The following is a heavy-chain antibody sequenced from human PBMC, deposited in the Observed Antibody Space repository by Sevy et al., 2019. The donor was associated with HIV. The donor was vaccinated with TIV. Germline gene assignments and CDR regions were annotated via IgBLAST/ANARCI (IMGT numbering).Heavy chain of an antibody. D-gene: IGHD3-22*01. CDR3: AKGDYYDTQNSPYYFDY. CDR2: ISWNSGSI. CDR1: GFTFDDYA. Sequence: GGSLRLSCAASGFTFDDYAMHWVRRAPGKGLEWVSGISWNSGSIGYADSVKGRFTISRDNAKNSLYLQMNSLRAEDRALYYCAKGDYYDTQNSPYYFDYWGQGTLVTVSS. J-gene: IGHJ4*02. V-gene: IGHV3-9*01.